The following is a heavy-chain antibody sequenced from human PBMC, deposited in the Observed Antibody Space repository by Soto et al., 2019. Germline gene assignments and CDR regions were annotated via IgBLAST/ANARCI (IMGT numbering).Heavy chain of an antibody. CDR3: ARGGYSYSYHYDGLDV. D-gene: IGHD5-18*01. J-gene: IGHJ6*02. V-gene: IGHV4-30-4*01. CDR2: IYYSGST. Sequence: QVQLQESGPGLVKPSQTLSLTCTVSGGSISSGDSYWSWIRQPPGKGLDWIGYIYYSGSTYYNPSLKSRVTLSVDPSKNQFSLKLSSVTAADTAVYYCARGGYSYSYHYDGLDVWGQGTTVTVSS. CDR1: GGSISSGDSY.